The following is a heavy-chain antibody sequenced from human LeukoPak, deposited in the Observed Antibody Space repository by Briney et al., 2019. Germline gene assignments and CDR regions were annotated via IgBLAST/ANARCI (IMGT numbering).Heavy chain of an antibody. CDR3: AKAPVGYSSGWYDY. Sequence: GGSLRLSCAASGFTVSSNYMNWVRQAPGKGLEWVSVIYSAGSTYYADSVKGRFTISRDSPKNTLYLQMNSLRAEDTAVYYCAKAPVGYSSGWYDYWGQGTLVTVSS. CDR1: GFTVSSNY. CDR2: IYSAGST. D-gene: IGHD6-19*01. J-gene: IGHJ4*02. V-gene: IGHV3-66*01.